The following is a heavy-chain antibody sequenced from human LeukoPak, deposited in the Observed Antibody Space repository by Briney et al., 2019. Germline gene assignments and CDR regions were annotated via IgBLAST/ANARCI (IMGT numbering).Heavy chain of an antibody. CDR2: IIPILGIA. D-gene: IGHD6-19*01. Sequence: RASVKVSCKASGGTFSSYAISWVRQAPGQGLEWMGRIIPILGIANYAQKFQGRVTITADKSTSTAYMELSSLRSEDTAVYYCARDPPRIAVAGMDYWGQGTLVTVSS. J-gene: IGHJ4*02. V-gene: IGHV1-69*04. CDR3: ARDPPRIAVAGMDY. CDR1: GGTFSSYA.